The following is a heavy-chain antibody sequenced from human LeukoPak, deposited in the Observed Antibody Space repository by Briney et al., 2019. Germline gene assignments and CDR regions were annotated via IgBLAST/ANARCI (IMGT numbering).Heavy chain of an antibody. Sequence: ASVKVSCKASGYTFTSYDINWVRQATGQGLEWMGWMNPNSGNTGYAQKFQGRVTMTRNTPISTAYMELSSLRSEDPAVYYCATSRDSSGYYGDYWGQGTLVTVSS. CDR3: ATSRDSSGYYGDY. CDR2: MNPNSGNT. V-gene: IGHV1-8*01. CDR1: GYTFTSYD. D-gene: IGHD3-22*01. J-gene: IGHJ4*02.